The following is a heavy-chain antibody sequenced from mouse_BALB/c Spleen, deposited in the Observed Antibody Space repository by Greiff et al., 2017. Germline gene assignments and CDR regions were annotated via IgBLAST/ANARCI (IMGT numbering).Heavy chain of an antibody. V-gene: IGHV14-3*02. J-gene: IGHJ4*01. Sequence: VHVKQSGAELVKPGASVKLSCTASGFNIKDTYMHWVKQRPEQGLEWIGRIDPANGNTKYDPKFQGKATITADTSSNTAYLQLSSLTSEDTAVYYCARTYYYGSSYYYAMDYWGQGTSVTVSS. CDR2: IDPANGNT. D-gene: IGHD1-1*01. CDR1: GFNIKDTY. CDR3: ARTYYYGSSYYYAMDY.